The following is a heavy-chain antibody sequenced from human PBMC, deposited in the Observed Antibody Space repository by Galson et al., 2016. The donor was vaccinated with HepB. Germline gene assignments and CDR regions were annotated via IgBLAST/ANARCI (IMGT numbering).Heavy chain of an antibody. Sequence: SVKVSCKASGGTFSSYSINWVRQAPGQGLEWMGGIIPVFSTTHYAQKLQGRVTITADQSTSTSYMELSSLTSEDTAMYYCARVDSLTLVSQGDFDIWGQGTMVTVSS. CDR3: ARVDSLTLVSQGDFDI. V-gene: IGHV1-69*13. CDR2: IIPVFSTT. D-gene: IGHD2-8*01. CDR1: GGTFSSYS. J-gene: IGHJ3*02.